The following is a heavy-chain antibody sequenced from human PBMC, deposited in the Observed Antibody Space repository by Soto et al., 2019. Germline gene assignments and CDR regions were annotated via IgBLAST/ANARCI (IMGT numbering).Heavy chain of an antibody. Sequence: QVHLVQSGAEVKKPGASVKVSCKASGYTFTNYDINWVRQAPGQGLEWMGWISTYTGNTNYAQKLQGRVTITTDTSTRTAYMELRSLRSDATAVYYCARGYYYGSGRPTPGGMDVWGQGTTVTVSS. J-gene: IGHJ6*02. V-gene: IGHV1-18*01. CDR1: GYTFTNYD. D-gene: IGHD3-10*01. CDR2: ISTYTGNT. CDR3: ARGYYYGSGRPTPGGMDV.